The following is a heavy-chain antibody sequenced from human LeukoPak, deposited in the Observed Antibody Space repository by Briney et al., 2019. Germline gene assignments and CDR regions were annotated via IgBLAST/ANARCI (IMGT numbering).Heavy chain of an antibody. D-gene: IGHD3/OR15-3a*01. Sequence: SETLSLTCTVSGDSMDTHYWSWIRQTPGKGLEWIAYISYSGSFNYNPSLKRRVTTSIDTSKNQFSLVLTSVTAADTAVYYRARFVPVRTHTNPPGFDYWGQGTLVTVSS. J-gene: IGHJ4*02. CDR1: GDSMDTHY. CDR2: ISYSGSF. CDR3: ARFVPVRTHTNPPGFDY. V-gene: IGHV4-59*11.